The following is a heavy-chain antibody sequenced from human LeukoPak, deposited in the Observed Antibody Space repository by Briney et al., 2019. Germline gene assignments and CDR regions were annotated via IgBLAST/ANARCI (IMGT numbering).Heavy chain of an antibody. CDR3: ATENTDWDSSYFDY. J-gene: IGHJ4*02. CDR1: GFTFGDYA. V-gene: IGHV3-49*03. Sequence: PGGSLRLSCTASGFTFGDYAMSWFRQAPGKGLEWVGFIRSKAYGGTTEYAASVKGRFTISRDDSKSIAYLQMNSLKTEDTAVYYCATENTDWDSSYFDYWGQGTLVTVSS. D-gene: IGHD3-22*01. CDR2: IRSKAYGGTT.